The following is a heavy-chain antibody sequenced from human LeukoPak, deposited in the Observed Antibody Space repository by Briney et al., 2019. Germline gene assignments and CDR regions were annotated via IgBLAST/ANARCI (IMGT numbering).Heavy chain of an antibody. J-gene: IGHJ4*02. V-gene: IGHV3-21*01. CDR1: GFTFSDHY. D-gene: IGHD3-16*01. Sequence: GGSLRLSCAASGFTFSDHYMDWVRQAPGKGLEWVSSISSSSSYIYYADSVKGRFTISRDNAKNSLYLQMNSLRTEDTAVYYCARSLSLGGYYFDYWGQGTLVTVSS. CDR2: ISSSSSYI. CDR3: ARSLSLGGYYFDY.